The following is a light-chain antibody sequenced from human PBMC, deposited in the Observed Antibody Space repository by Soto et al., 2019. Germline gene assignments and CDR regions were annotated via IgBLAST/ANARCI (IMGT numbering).Light chain of an antibody. CDR3: SSYTSSSTLV. V-gene: IGLV2-14*01. CDR1: SSDVGGYNY. Sequence: QSALTQPASVSGSPGQSITISSTGTSSDVGGYNYVSWYQQHPGKAPKLMIYEVSNRPSGVSNRFSGSKSGNTASPTISGLQAEDEADYYSSSYTSSSTLVFGGGTKLTVL. CDR2: EVS. J-gene: IGLJ3*02.